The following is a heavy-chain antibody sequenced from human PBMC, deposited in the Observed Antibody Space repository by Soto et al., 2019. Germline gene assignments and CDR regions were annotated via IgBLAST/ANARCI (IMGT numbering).Heavy chain of an antibody. CDR3: AKVGSRWLQFNHFDY. V-gene: IGHV3-30*18. J-gene: IGHJ4*02. D-gene: IGHD5-12*01. CDR2: ISYDGSNK. Sequence: VQLVESGGGVVQPGRSLRLSCAASGFTFSSYGMHWVRQAPGKGLEWVAVISYDGSNKYYADSVKGRFTISRDNSKNTLYLQLNSLRAEDTAVYYCAKVGSRWLQFNHFDYWGQGTLVTVSS. CDR1: GFTFSSYG.